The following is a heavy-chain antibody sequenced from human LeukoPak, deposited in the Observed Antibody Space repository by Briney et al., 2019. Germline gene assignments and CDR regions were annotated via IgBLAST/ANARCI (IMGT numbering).Heavy chain of an antibody. D-gene: IGHD2-2*01. J-gene: IGHJ4*02. Sequence: ASVNVSCKASGYTFTSYGISWVRQAPGQGLEWMGCISAYNGNTNYAQKLQGRVTMTTDTSTSTAYMKLRSLRSDDTTVYYCARGGGGHCSSTSCPTPDYWGQGTLVTVSS. CDR3: ARGGGGHCSSTSCPTPDY. CDR1: GYTFTSYG. CDR2: ISAYNGNT. V-gene: IGHV1-18*04.